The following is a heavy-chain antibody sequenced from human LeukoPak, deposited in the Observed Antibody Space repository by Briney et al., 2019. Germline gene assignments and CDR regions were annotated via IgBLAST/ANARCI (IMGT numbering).Heavy chain of an antibody. CDR1: GASISSYY. CDR3: ARVELLGSSGWPFDY. V-gene: IGHV4-59*01. CDR2: IYYSGST. J-gene: IGHJ4*02. D-gene: IGHD6-19*01. Sequence: SETLSLTCTVSGASISSYYWSWIRQPPGKGLEWIGHIYYSGSTNYNPSLKSRVTISVDTSKNQFSLKLSSVTAADTAVYYCARVELLGSSGWPFDYWGQGTLVTVSS.